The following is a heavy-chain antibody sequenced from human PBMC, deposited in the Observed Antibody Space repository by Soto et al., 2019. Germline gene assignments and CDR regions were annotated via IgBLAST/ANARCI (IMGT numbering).Heavy chain of an antibody. CDR3: ARDPPYYDILTSYYNAIDY. V-gene: IGHV3-21*01. D-gene: IGHD3-9*01. J-gene: IGHJ4*02. CDR2: ISSSSSYI. Sequence: GGSLRLSCAASGFTFSSYSMNWVRQAPGKGLEWVSSISSSSSYIYYADSVKGRFTISRDNAKNSLYLQMNSLRAEDTAVYYCARDPPYYDILTSYYNAIDYWGQGTLVTVSS. CDR1: GFTFSSYS.